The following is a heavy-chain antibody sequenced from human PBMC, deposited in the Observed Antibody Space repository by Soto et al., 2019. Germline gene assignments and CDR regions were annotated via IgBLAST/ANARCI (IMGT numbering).Heavy chain of an antibody. D-gene: IGHD3-16*01. V-gene: IGHV4-61*08. J-gene: IGHJ5*02. CDR3: ARVPIDTYMIYWSDP. Sequence: PSETLSLTCTVSGDSVSSGDYYWTWIRQPPGKGLEWVGHIYFSGRTNYIPSLESRVTISLDTSKNQFSLKLTSVTAADTAVYYCARVPIDTYMIYWSDPWGQGNMVTVS. CDR1: GDSVSSGDYY. CDR2: IYFSGRT.